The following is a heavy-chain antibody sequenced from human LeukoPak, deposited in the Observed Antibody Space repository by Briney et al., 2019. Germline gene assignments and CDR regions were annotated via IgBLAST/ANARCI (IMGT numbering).Heavy chain of an antibody. CDR1: GGSISRYY. J-gene: IGHJ4*02. CDR3: ARGGPTGALDD. D-gene: IGHD7-27*01. CDR2: IYTSGST. V-gene: IGHV4-4*07. Sequence: PSETLSLTCTVSGGSISRYYWSWIRQPAGKGLEWVGRIYTSGSTNYNPSLKSRVTMSVDTSKNQFSLKLSSVTAADTAVYYCARGGPTGALDDWGQGTLLTVSS.